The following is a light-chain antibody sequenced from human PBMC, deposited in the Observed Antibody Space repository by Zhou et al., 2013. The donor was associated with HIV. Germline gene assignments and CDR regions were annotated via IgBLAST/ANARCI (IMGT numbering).Light chain of an antibody. CDR1: QSINSW. J-gene: IGKJ4*01. CDR3: QQYNSFELS. V-gene: IGKV1-5*03. CDR2: KAS. Sequence: IQLTQSPSTLSASIGDRVTITCRASQSINSWLAWYQQKPGKVPKVLIYKASNLESGVPSRFSGSGSGTEFTLTIAGLQLDDLATYYCQQYNSFELSFGGGTKVDIK.